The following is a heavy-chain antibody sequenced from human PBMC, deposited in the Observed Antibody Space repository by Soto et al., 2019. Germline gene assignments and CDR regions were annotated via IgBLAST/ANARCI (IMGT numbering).Heavy chain of an antibody. CDR3: ARGSTAVAGIIDY. J-gene: IGHJ4*02. CDR1: GGSISSYY. V-gene: IGHV4-59*01. D-gene: IGHD6-19*01. Sequence: SETLSLTCTVSGGSISSYYWSWIRQPPGKGLEWIGYIYYSGSTNYNPSLKSRVTITVDTSKNQFSLKLSSVTAADTAVYYCARGSTAVAGIIDYWGQGTLVTVSS. CDR2: IYYSGST.